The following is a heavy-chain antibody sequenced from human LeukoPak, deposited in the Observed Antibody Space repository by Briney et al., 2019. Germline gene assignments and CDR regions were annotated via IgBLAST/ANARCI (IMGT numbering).Heavy chain of an antibody. CDR3: ARDSLAIVGATKDYYYYYMDV. J-gene: IGHJ6*03. CDR1: GGSISSYY. D-gene: IGHD1-26*01. CDR2: IYYGGST. V-gene: IGHV4-59*01. Sequence: SETLSLTCTVSGGSISSYYWSWIRQPPGKGLEWIGHIYYGGSTNYNPSLKSRVTISVDTSKNQFSLKLSSVTAADTAVYYCARDSLAIVGATKDYYYYYMDVWGKGTTVTVSS.